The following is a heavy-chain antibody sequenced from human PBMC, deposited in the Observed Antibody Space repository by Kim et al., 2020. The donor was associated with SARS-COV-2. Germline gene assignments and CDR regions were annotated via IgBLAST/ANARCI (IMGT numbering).Heavy chain of an antibody. D-gene: IGHD1-26*01. V-gene: IGHV3-53*04. J-gene: IGHJ2*01. CDR3: ARDRRFVGSYYWYFDL. Sequence: VKGRFTISRPNSKNPLYLQMNSLRAEDTAVYYCARDRRFVGSYYWYFDLWGRGTLVTVSS.